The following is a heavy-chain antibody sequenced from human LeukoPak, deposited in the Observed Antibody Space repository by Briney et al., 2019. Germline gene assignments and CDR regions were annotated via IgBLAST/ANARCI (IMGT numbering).Heavy chain of an antibody. CDR1: GGSISSYY. V-gene: IGHV4-4*09. J-gene: IGHJ5*02. CDR2: IYTSGST. CDR3: GRHNRARGWFDP. Sequence: PSETLSLTCTVSGGSISSYYWSWIRQPPGKGLEWIGYIYTSGSTNYNPSLKSRVTISVDTSKNQFSLKLSSVTAADTAVYYCGRHNRARGWFDPWGQGTLVTVSS. D-gene: IGHD3-10*01.